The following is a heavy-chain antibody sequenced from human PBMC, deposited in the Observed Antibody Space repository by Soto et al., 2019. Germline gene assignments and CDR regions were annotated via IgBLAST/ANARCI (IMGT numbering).Heavy chain of an antibody. CDR3: ARDTVLKGMFDF. V-gene: IGHV4-59*01. CDR1: GGSIGSYH. Sequence: SETLSLTCTVCGGSIGSYHCSWVRQPPWKGLESIASVYYTGTTNYNPSLGSRVTISIDAPGNRFSMEITSVTAEDTAIYYCARDTVLKGMFDFCGRGTLVTFCS. CDR2: VYYTGTT. J-gene: IGHJ4*02. D-gene: IGHD4-17*01.